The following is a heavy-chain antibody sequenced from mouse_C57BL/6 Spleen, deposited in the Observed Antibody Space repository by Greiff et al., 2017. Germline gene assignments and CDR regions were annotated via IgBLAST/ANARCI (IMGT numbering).Heavy chain of an antibody. Sequence: VKLQESGPELVKPGASVKISCKASGYAFSSSWMNWVKQRPGKGLEWIGRIYPGDGDTNYNGKFKGKATLTADKSSSTAYMQLSSLTSEDSAVEFCARGGAFDYWGQGTTLTVSS. V-gene: IGHV1-82*01. CDR1: GYAFSSSW. CDR3: ARGGAFDY. CDR2: IYPGDGDT. J-gene: IGHJ2*01.